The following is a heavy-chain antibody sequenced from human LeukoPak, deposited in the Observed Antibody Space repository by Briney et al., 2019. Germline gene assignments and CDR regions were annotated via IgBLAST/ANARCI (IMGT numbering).Heavy chain of an antibody. CDR1: GFTFSDYS. V-gene: IGHV3-21*06. Sequence: PGGSLRLSCAASGFTFSDYSMNWVRQPPGKGLEWVASTSSGSSWIYYADSVRGRFTISRDNAKNLLYLQMNSLRVEDTAIYYCARDAGGRTQREGWFDPWGQGTLVTVSS. CDR3: ARDAGGRTQREGWFDP. D-gene: IGHD1-1*01. CDR2: TSSGSSWI. J-gene: IGHJ5*02.